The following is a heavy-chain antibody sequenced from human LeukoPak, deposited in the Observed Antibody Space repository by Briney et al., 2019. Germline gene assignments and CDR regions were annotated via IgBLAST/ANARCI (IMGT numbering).Heavy chain of an antibody. CDR1: GGSIDITNY. CDR2: IFYSGRT. D-gene: IGHD3-10*01. Sequence: SETLSLTCGVSGGSIDITNYWGWVRQAPGKGLEWIGSIFYSGRTYYNPSLRSRVTISVDTSKNQFSLKLTSMTAADTAVYYCARQAGSGGCLDYWGQGTLVTVSS. V-gene: IGHV4-39*01. CDR3: ARQAGSGGCLDY. J-gene: IGHJ4*02.